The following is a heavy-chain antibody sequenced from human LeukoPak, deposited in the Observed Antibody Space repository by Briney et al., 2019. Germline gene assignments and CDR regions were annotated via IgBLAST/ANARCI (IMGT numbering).Heavy chain of an antibody. V-gene: IGHV4-61*02. D-gene: IGHD6-13*01. J-gene: IGHJ4*02. Sequence: PSQTLSLTCTVSGGSISSGTYYWSWIRQPAGKGLEWVGRIYATGSTNYNPSLKSRVTISVDMSKNQFPLKLSSVTAADTAVYYCARDGGWYSSSFFDYWGQGTLVTVSS. CDR1: GGSISSGTYY. CDR2: IYATGST. CDR3: ARDGGWYSSSFFDY.